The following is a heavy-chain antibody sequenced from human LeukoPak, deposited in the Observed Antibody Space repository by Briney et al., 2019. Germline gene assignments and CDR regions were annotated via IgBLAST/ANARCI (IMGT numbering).Heavy chain of an antibody. J-gene: IGHJ4*02. CDR1: GFTFSSYA. Sequence: GGSLRLSCAASGFTFSSYAMSWVRQAPGKGLEWVSAISGSGGSTYYADSVKGRFTIFRDNSKNTLYLQMNGLRAEDTAVYYCAKDEGILTGFSLHYYFDYWGQGTLVTVSS. CDR2: ISGSGGST. D-gene: IGHD3-9*01. V-gene: IGHV3-23*01. CDR3: AKDEGILTGFSLHYYFDY.